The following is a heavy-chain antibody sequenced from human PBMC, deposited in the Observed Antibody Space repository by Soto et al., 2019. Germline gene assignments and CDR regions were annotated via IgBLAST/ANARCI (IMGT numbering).Heavy chain of an antibody. CDR2: IYYDGRT. Sequence: SETLSLTCTVSGASISSGYWSWIRQSPGKGLEWIGYIYYDGRTHYNPSLRSRVTMSVDTSKNQFSLKLSSVTASDTAVYYCARQDSSSWYWVYGMDVWGQGTTVTVSS. CDR3: ARQDSSSWYWVYGMDV. CDR1: GASISSGY. D-gene: IGHD6-13*01. V-gene: IGHV4-59*08. J-gene: IGHJ6*02.